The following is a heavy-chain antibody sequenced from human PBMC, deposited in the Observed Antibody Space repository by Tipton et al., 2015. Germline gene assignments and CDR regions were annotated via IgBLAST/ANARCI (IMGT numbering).Heavy chain of an antibody. D-gene: IGHD3-16*01. CDR2: IWYDGRKN. J-gene: IGHJ5*02. V-gene: IGHV3-33*01. CDR1: GFTFSSYV. Sequence: RSLRLSCAASGFTFSSYVMHWVRQAPGKGLEWVAVIWYDGRKNYYADSVKGRFTISRDNSKNTLNLQMNSLRVEDTAVYYCARQVKRYAVGGPFDPWGQGTLVTVSS. CDR3: ARQVKRYAVGGPFDP.